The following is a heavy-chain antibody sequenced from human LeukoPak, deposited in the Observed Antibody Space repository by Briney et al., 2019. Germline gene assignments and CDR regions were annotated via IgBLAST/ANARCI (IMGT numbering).Heavy chain of an antibody. J-gene: IGHJ5*02. CDR3: ARTRLDNWFDP. D-gene: IGHD6-19*01. CDR1: GGSISSYY. V-gene: IGHV4-59*01. CDR2: IYYSGST. Sequence: SETLSLTCTVSGGSISSYYWSWIRQPPGKGLEWIGYIYYSGSTNYNPSLKSRVTLSVDTSKNQFSLKLSSVTAADTAVYYCARTRLDNWFDPWGQGTLVTVSS.